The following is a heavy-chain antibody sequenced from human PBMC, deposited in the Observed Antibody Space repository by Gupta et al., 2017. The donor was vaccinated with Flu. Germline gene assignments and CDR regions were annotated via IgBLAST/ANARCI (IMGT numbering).Heavy chain of an antibody. D-gene: IGHD6-19*01. V-gene: IGHV4-4*07. J-gene: IGHJ3*02. CDR3: ARASLEVAGFDAFDI. CDR2: IYSTGIT. Sequence: WNWIRQSAGGGLEWLGRIYSTGITNFNPSLKSRVTMSIDTSSNQFSLNLKSLTAADTAVYFCARASLEVAGFDAFDIWGRGTMVTVSS.